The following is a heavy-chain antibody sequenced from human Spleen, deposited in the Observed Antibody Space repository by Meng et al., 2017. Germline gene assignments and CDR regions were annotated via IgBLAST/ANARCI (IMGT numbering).Heavy chain of an antibody. CDR2: IYYSGST. CDR3: ARGIAVAGTNPPFDY. J-gene: IGHJ4*02. Sequence: SGPGPVKPSQTLSLTCTVSGDSISSGGYYWSWIRQHPGKGLEWIGYIYYSGSTYYNPSLKSLVTMSVDTSKNQFSLNLSSVTAADMAVYYCARGIAVAGTNPPFDYWGQGTLVTVSS. D-gene: IGHD6-19*01. CDR1: GDSISSGGYY. V-gene: IGHV4-31*01.